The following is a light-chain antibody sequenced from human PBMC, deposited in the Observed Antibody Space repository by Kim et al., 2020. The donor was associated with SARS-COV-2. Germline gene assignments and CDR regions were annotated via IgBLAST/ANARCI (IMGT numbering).Light chain of an antibody. CDR1: QGISNY. V-gene: IGKV1-33*01. CDR2: GAA. Sequence: DIQMTQSPSSLSASVGDRVTITCQASQGISNYLTWYQQKPGKAPKLLIYGAANLETGVPSRFSGRGSGTDYTLTITSLQPEDAATYFCQQFESLPFTFGEGTKVDIK. J-gene: IGKJ4*01. CDR3: QQFESLPFT.